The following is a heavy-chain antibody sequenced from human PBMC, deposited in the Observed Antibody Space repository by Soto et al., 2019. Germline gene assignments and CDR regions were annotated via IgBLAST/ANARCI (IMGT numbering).Heavy chain of an antibody. CDR2: IDASGNT. V-gene: IGHV4-4*07. CDR3: ARYSNKWFQTEGMDV. J-gene: IGHJ6*02. Sequence: PSETLSLTCTVSVDSITTYYWSWIRQPAGKGLEWIGRIDASGNTNYNPSLNSRGTMSIDTSKKQFSLKLTSVTAADTAIYYCARYSNKWFQTEGMDVWGQGTTVTVSS. CDR1: VDSITTYY. D-gene: IGHD6-13*01.